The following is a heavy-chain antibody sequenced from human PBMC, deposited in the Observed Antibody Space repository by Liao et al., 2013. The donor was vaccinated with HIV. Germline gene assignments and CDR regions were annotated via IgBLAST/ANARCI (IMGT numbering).Heavy chain of an antibody. CDR2: VSPTGST. J-gene: IGHJ5*02. CDR1: HGSISSNY. CDR3: AGGSWFDP. V-gene: IGHV4-4*07. Sequence: QVQLQESGRGLLRPSETLSLICSVSHGSISSNYWNWIRQPAGKGLEWLGRVSPTGSTTYKPSLKSRLSMSIDTSRNKFFLNLISVTAADTAVYFCAGGSWFDPWGPGESWSLSPQ.